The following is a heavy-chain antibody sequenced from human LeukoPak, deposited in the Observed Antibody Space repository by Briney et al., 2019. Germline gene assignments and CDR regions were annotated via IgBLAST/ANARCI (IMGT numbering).Heavy chain of an antibody. J-gene: IGHJ4*02. D-gene: IGHD3-10*01. CDR2: ISYDGSNK. CDR3: ARVTVSRPSYGSGSYSDY. V-gene: IGHV3-30*03. CDR1: GFTFDDYG. Sequence: GGSLRLSCAASGFTFDDYGMSWVRQAPGKGLEWVAVISYDGSNKYYADSVKGRFTISRDNSKNTLYLQMNSLRAEDTAVYYCARVTVSRPSYGSGSYSDYWGQGTLVTVSS.